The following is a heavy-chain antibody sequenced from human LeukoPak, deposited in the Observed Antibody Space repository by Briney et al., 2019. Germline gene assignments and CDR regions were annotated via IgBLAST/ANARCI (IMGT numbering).Heavy chain of an antibody. Sequence: ASVKVSCKASGGTFSSYAISWVRQAPRQGLEWMGGIIPIFGTANYAQKFQGRVTITADESTSTAYMELSSLRSEDTAVYYCASFRPQGYYYGMDVWGQGTTVTVSS. J-gene: IGHJ6*02. CDR3: ASFRPQGYYYGMDV. V-gene: IGHV1-69*13. CDR2: IIPIFGTA. CDR1: GGTFSSYA.